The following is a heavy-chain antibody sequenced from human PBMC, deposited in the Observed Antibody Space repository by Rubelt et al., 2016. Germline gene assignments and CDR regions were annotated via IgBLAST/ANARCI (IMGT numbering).Heavy chain of an antibody. J-gene: IGHJ4*02. CDR2: INHSGST. CDR3: ARVSNGYYFDY. V-gene: IGHV4-34*01. Sequence: QVQLQQWGAGLLKPSETLSLTCAVYGGSFSGYYWSWIRQPPGKGLEWIGEINHSGSTNYNPSPNSRCTIPLDTSKNRFSRKLSSVTAADTAVYYCARVSNGYYFDYWGQGTLVTVSS. CDR1: GGSFSGYY. D-gene: IGHD3-3*01.